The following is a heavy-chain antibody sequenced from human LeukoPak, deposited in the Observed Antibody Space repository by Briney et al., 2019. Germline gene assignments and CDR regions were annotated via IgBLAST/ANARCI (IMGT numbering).Heavy chain of an antibody. CDR2: INPNTGGT. CDR1: GHTFTGYY. J-gene: IGHJ4*02. CDR3: ARAPMIVVVFPPRLDF. D-gene: IGHD3-22*01. V-gene: IGHV1-2*02. Sequence: ASVKVPCKTSGHTFTGYYMHWVRQAPGQGLEWMGWINPNTGGTNYAQKFQGRVTMTSDTSISTAYMELSSLRSDDTAMYYCARAPMIVVVFPPRLDFWGQGTLVTVSS.